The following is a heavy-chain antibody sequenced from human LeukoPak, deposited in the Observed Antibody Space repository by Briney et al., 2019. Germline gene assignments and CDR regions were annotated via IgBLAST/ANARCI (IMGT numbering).Heavy chain of an antibody. Sequence: PSETLSLTCTVSGGSISSSSYYWGWIRQPPGKGLEWIGSIYYSGSTNYNPSLKSRVTISVDTSKNQFSLKLSSVTAADTAVYYCARDRIAAAGTGLDYWGQGTLVTVSS. CDR2: IYYSGST. J-gene: IGHJ4*02. D-gene: IGHD6-13*01. CDR1: GGSISSSSYY. V-gene: IGHV4-39*07. CDR3: ARDRIAAAGTGLDY.